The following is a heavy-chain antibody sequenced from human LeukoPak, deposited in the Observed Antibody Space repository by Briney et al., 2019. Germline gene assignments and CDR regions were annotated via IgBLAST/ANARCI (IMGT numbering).Heavy chain of an antibody. Sequence: SETLSLTCTASGGSISSYYWSWIRQPAGKGLEWIGRIYTSGSTNYNPSLKSRVTMSVDTSKNQFSLKLSSVTAADTAVYYCARHFSPNYYDSSGYYFDYWGQGTLVTVSS. V-gene: IGHV4-4*07. J-gene: IGHJ4*02. D-gene: IGHD3-22*01. CDR2: IYTSGST. CDR3: ARHFSPNYYDSSGYYFDY. CDR1: GGSISSYY.